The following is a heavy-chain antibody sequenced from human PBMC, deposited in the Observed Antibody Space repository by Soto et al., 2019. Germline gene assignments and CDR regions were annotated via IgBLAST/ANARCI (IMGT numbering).Heavy chain of an antibody. CDR3: ASPTRDYYGSGSSLLPPDY. D-gene: IGHD3-10*01. CDR2: IIPIFGTA. J-gene: IGHJ4*02. CDR1: GGTFSSYA. V-gene: IGHV1-69*13. Sequence: SVKVSCKASGGTFSSYAISWVRQAPGQGLEWMGGIIPIFGTANYAQKFQGRVTITADESTSTAYMELSSLRSEDTAVYYCASPTRDYYGSGSSLLPPDYWGQGTLVTVSS.